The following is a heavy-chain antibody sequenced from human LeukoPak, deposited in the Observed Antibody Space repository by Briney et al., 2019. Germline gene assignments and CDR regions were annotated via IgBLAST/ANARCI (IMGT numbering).Heavy chain of an antibody. CDR2: IRGSGGSNT. J-gene: IGHJ4*02. D-gene: IGHD5-12*01. V-gene: IGHV3-23*01. CDR1: GFTFSTYA. CDR3: AKGVLRSSPDY. Sequence: GGSLRLSCAASGFTFSTYAMSWVRQAPGKGLGWVSTIRGSGGSNTYYADSVQGRFTISRDNSKNTLYLQMNTLRAEDTAVYYCAKGVLRSSPDYWGQGTLVTVSS.